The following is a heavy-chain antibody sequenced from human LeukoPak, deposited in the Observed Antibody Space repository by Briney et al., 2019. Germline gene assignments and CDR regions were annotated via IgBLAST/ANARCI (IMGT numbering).Heavy chain of an antibody. CDR3: ARDREDTAYDY. J-gene: IGHJ4*02. CDR2: IKQDGSEK. Sequence: GGSLRLSCAASGFTFSNYWMSWVRQAPGKGLEWVANIKQDGSEKYYVDSVKGRFTISRDNAKNSLYLQMNSLRAEDTAVYYCARDREDTAYDYWGQGTLVTVSS. V-gene: IGHV3-7*01. D-gene: IGHD5-18*01. CDR1: GFTFSNYW.